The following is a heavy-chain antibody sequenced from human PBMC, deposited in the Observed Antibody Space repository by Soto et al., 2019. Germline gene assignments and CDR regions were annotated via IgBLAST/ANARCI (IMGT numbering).Heavy chain of an antibody. CDR3: VTDSVIPPAGPDYFQH. Sequence: ASVKVSCKVSGNTLSELSIHWVRQAPGKGLEWMGGFEREDGETIYAQKFQGRVTMTEDTSTDTAYMELSGLISADTGVYYCVTDSVIPPAGPDYFQHWGQGTLVTVSS. V-gene: IGHV1-24*01. J-gene: IGHJ1*01. CDR2: FEREDGET. CDR1: GNTLSELS. D-gene: IGHD3-16*02.